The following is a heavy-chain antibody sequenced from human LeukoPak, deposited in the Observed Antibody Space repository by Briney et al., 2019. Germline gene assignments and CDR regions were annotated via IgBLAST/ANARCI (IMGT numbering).Heavy chain of an antibody. CDR1: GFSFSKYG. D-gene: IGHD6-13*01. CDR3: ARGSGSSWYFYFDY. V-gene: IGHV3-30*02. J-gene: IGHJ4*02. Sequence: PRGSLRLSCVASGFSFSKYGMHWVRQAPGKGLEWVSFLRFDATSNYYAESVRGRFIISRDNSRNTLYLQMNSLRAEDTALYYCARGSGSSWYFYFDYWGQGTLVTVSS. CDR2: LRFDATSN.